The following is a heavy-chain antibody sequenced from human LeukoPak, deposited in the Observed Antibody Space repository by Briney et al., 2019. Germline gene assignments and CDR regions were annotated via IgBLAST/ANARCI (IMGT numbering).Heavy chain of an antibody. V-gene: IGHV4-59*08. CDR2: IYYSGST. CDR3: ASTPKAVAGTYYFDY. J-gene: IGHJ4*02. Sequence: PSETLSLTCTVSGGSISSYYWSWIRQPPGKGLEWIGYIYYSGSTNCNPSLKSRVTISVDTSKNQFSLKLSSVTAADTAVYYCASTPKAVAGTYYFDYWGQGTLVTVSS. CDR1: GGSISSYY. D-gene: IGHD6-19*01.